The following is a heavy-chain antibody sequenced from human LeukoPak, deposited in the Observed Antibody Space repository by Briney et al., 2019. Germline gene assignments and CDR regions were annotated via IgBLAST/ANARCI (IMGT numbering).Heavy chain of an antibody. J-gene: IGHJ4*02. CDR1: GFTFSSYA. Sequence: PGGSLRLSCAASGFTFSSYAMSWVRQAPGKGLEWVSAISGSGGSTYYADSVKGRFTISRDNSKNTLYLQMNSLRAEDTAVYYCAKDLIDHYDSDPGYYFDYWGQGTLVTVSS. CDR2: ISGSGGST. V-gene: IGHV3-23*01. CDR3: AKDLIDHYDSDPGYYFDY. D-gene: IGHD3-22*01.